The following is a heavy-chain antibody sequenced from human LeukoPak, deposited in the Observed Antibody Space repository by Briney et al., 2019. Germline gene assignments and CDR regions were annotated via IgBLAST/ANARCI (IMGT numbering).Heavy chain of an antibody. J-gene: IGHJ6*02. CDR3: ARPKGDYVLLSGMDV. D-gene: IGHD4-17*01. CDR2: ISNDGSNK. CDR1: GFTFSSYA. V-gene: IGHV3-30-3*01. Sequence: GGSLRLSCAASGFTFSSYAMYWVRQAPGKGLEWVSVISNDGSNKYYADSVKGRFTISRDHSKNTLYLQMNSLRAEDTAVYYCARPKGDYVLLSGMDVWGQGTTVTVFS.